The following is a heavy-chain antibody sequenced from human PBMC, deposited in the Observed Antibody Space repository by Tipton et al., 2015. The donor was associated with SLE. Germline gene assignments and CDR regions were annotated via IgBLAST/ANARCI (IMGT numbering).Heavy chain of an antibody. CDR1: GGFISSHY. Sequence: GLVKPSETLSLTCTVSGGFISSHYWGWIRQPPGKGLEWIGYIFSSGITDYNPSLRSRVTMSVDPSKNQFSLNLTSVTAADTAVYYCATSHERHSSGCTFDYWGQGTLVTVSS. D-gene: IGHD6-19*01. V-gene: IGHV4-59*11. J-gene: IGHJ4*02. CDR3: ATSHERHSSGCTFDY. CDR2: IFSSGIT.